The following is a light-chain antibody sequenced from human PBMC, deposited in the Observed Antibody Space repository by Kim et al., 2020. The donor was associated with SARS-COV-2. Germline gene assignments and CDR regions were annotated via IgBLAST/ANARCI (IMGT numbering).Light chain of an antibody. CDR3: QQYYSYLPLT. V-gene: IGKV1-8*01. Sequence: STGDRVTITSRASQGIGSYLAWYQQKPGKAPKLLIYAASTLQSGVPSRFSGSGSGTDFTLTISCLQSEDFATYYCQQYYSYLPLTFGGGTKVDIK. CDR1: QGIGSY. J-gene: IGKJ4*01. CDR2: AAS.